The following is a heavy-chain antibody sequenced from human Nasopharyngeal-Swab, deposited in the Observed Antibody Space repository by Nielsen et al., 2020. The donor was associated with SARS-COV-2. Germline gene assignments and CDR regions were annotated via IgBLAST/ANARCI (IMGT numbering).Heavy chain of an antibody. V-gene: IGHV4-59*12. CDR2: IYYSGST. CDR1: GGSISSYY. Sequence: SETLSLTCTVSGGSISSYYWSWIRQPPGKGLEWIGYIYYSGSTNYNPSLESRLTISLDTSQNQFSLRLSSVTAADTAVYYCAREVIEQAVSDAFDFWGQGTMVTVSS. D-gene: IGHD3-16*02. J-gene: IGHJ3*01. CDR3: AREVIEQAVSDAFDF.